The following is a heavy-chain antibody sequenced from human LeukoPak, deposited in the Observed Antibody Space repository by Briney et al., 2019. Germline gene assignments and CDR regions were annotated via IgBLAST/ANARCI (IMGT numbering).Heavy chain of an antibody. V-gene: IGHV1-24*01. CDR1: GYTLTELS. CDR2: FDPEDGET. CDR3: ARATLHDFYFNY. D-gene: IGHD1-1*01. J-gene: IGHJ4*02. Sequence: ASVKVSCKVSGYTLTELSMHWVRQAPGKGLEWMGGFDPEDGETIYAQKFQGRVTLTRDTSTSTVYMELNSLRSEDMAVYYCARATLHDFYFNYWGQGTLVTVSS.